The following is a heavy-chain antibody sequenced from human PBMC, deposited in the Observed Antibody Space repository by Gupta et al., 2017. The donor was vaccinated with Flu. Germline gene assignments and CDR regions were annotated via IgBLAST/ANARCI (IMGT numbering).Heavy chain of an antibody. CDR3: ASSLGAARPYYYYYYYVDV. V-gene: IGHV1-69*01. CDR2: IIPIFGTA. D-gene: IGHD6-6*01. Sequence: MGGIIPIFGTANYAQKFQGRVTITADESTSTAYMELSSLRSEDTAVYYCASSLGAARPYYYYYYYVDVWGKGTTVTVPS. J-gene: IGHJ6*03.